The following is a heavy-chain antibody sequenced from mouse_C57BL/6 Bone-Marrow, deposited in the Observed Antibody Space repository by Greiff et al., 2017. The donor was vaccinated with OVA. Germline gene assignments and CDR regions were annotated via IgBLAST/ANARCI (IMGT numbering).Heavy chain of an antibody. J-gene: IGHJ1*03. CDR3: ARRKDYDYDIWYFDV. CDR2: ISGGGGNT. Sequence: DVKLVESGGGLVKPGGSLKLSCAASGFTFSSYTMSWVRQTPEKRLEWVATISGGGGNTYYPASVKGRFTISRDNAKNTLYLQMSRMRSEDKALYYCARRKDYDYDIWYFDVWGTGTTVTVSS. V-gene: IGHV5-9*01. CDR1: GFTFSSYT. D-gene: IGHD2-4*01.